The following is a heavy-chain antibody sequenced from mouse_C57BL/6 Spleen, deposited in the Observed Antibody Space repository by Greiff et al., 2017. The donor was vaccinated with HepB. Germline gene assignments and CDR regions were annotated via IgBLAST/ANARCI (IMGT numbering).Heavy chain of an antibody. CDR1: GYTFTDYY. CDR2: INPNNGGT. J-gene: IGHJ2*01. V-gene: IGHV1-26*01. Sequence: EVQLQQSGPELVKPGASVKISCKASGYTFTDYYMNWVKQSHGKSLEWIGDINPNNGGTSYNQKFKGKATLTVDKSSSTAYMELRSLTSEDSAVYYCARPLLRQYYFDYWGQGTTLTVSS. CDR3: ARPLLRQYYFDY. D-gene: IGHD1-2*01.